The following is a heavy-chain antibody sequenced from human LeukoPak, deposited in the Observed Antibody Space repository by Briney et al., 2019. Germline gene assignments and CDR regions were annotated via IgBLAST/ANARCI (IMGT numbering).Heavy chain of an antibody. J-gene: IGHJ5*01. CDR1: GFTFSSYW. D-gene: IGHD3-10*01. V-gene: IGHV3-74*01. CDR3: ARAITYFYGSVTYDWFDS. Sequence: GGSLRLSCAASGFTFSSYWMHWVRQTPGKGLMWVSRIKSDGSTIYADSVQGRFTISRDNAKNMVYLQMNSLRAEDTAIYYCARAITYFYGSVTYDWFDSWGQGTLVTVSS. CDR2: IKSDGST.